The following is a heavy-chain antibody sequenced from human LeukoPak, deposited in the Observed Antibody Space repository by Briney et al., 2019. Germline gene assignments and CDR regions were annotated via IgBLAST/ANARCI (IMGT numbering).Heavy chain of an antibody. Sequence: GWSLRLSCAPSGFTFSRHGMHWVRQAPGKGLEWVAIISNDGSRKYYGHSVEGRFTISRDNSKNTLYLQMDSLRAEDTAVYYCARDRAWNYFDYWGQGTLVTVSS. CDR3: ARDRAWNYFDY. J-gene: IGHJ4*02. CDR2: ISNDGSRK. D-gene: IGHD3-3*01. CDR1: GFTFSRHG. V-gene: IGHV3-30*03.